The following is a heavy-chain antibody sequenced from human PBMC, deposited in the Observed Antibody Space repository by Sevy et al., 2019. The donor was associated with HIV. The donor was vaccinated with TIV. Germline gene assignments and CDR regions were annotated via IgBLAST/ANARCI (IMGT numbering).Heavy chain of an antibody. D-gene: IGHD1-20*01. J-gene: IGHJ4*02. V-gene: IGHV3-23*01. CDR1: GFTFSSYA. Sequence: GGSLRLSCAASGFTFSSYAMSWVRQAPGKGLEWVSAISGSGGSTYYADSMKGRFTISRDNSKNTLYLQMNSLRAEDTAVYYCAKDGGHITTSHFDYWGQGTLVTVSS. CDR2: ISGSGGST. CDR3: AKDGGHITTSHFDY.